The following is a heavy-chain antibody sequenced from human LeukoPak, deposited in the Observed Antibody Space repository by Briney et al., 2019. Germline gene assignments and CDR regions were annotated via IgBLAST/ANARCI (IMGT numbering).Heavy chain of an antibody. V-gene: IGHV4-59*08. CDR2: IYYSGST. D-gene: IGHD6-13*01. CDR1: GVSISSYY. Sequence: PSETLSLTCTVSGVSISSYYWSWIRQPPGKGLEWIGYIYYSGSTNYNPSLKSRVTISVDTSKNQFSLKLRSVTAADTAVYYCARQALAYSSSCFDYWGQGTLVTVSS. CDR3: ARQALAYSSSCFDY. J-gene: IGHJ4*02.